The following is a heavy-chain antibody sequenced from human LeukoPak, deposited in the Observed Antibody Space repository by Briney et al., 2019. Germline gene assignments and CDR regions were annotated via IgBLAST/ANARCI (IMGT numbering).Heavy chain of an antibody. V-gene: IGHV4-4*02. Sequence: SGTLSLTCGVSGGSISNTNWWTWVRQPPGKGLEWIGEVDLLGSTNYNPSLKSRVAISVDKSENHISLLLTSVTAADTALYYCAREGGPYRPLDYSGQGTLVTVSS. CDR3: AREGGPYRPLDY. J-gene: IGHJ4*02. CDR1: GGSISNTNW. CDR2: VDLLGST.